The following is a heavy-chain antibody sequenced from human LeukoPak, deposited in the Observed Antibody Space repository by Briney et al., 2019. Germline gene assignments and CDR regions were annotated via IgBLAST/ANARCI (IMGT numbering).Heavy chain of an antibody. CDR2: IYHSGST. CDR3: ARGPIAAREPGIFDY. V-gene: IGHV4-39*07. Sequence: SETLSLTCTVSGGSISSSSYYWGWIRQPPGKGLEWIGYIYHSGSTYYNPSLKSRVTISVDRSKNQFSLKLSSVTAADTAVYYCARGPIAAREPGIFDYWGQGTLVTVSS. CDR1: GGSISSSSYY. D-gene: IGHD6-6*01. J-gene: IGHJ4*02.